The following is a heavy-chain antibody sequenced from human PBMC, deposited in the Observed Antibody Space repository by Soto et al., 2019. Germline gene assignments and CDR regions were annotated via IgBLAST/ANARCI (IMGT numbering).Heavy chain of an antibody. CDR1: GGSISSYY. CDR2: IYYSGST. V-gene: IGHV4-59*01. J-gene: IGHJ4*02. D-gene: IGHD3-22*01. CDR3: ARVTYYYDSSGYYRYYFDY. Sequence: SETLSLTCTVSGGSISSYYWSWIRQPPGKGLEWIGYIYYSGSTNYNPSLKSRVTISVDTSKNQFSLKLSSVTAADTAVYYCARVTYYYDSSGYYRYYFDYWGRGTLVTVSS.